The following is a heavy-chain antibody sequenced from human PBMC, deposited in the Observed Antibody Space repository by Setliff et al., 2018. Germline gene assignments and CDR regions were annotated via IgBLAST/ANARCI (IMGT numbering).Heavy chain of an antibody. Sequence: SETLSLTCTVSGSSISRGGYYWSWIRQHPGKGLEWIGYIYYSASTYYNPPLKSRATISVDPSKNQFSLKLSSVTAADTAVYYCARGPPSYDFWSGYYVSNYYMDVWGKGTTVTVSS. CDR2: IYYSAST. CDR1: GSSISRGGYY. D-gene: IGHD3-3*01. V-gene: IGHV4-31*03. CDR3: ARGPPSYDFWSGYYVSNYYMDV. J-gene: IGHJ6*03.